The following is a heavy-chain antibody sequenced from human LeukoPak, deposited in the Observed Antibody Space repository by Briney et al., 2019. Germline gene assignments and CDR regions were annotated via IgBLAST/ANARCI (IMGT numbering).Heavy chain of an antibody. Sequence: GGSLRLSCAASGFTFSIYWMSWFRQAPGKGLEWVANIKTDGSQIYYVDSVKGRFTISRDNAKNSLYLQMNSLRAEDTALYYCARDRERITFGGVIVERQEYYFDYWGQGTLVTVSS. CDR1: GFTFSIYW. J-gene: IGHJ4*02. D-gene: IGHD3-16*02. CDR3: ARDRERITFGGVIVERQEYYFDY. V-gene: IGHV3-7*03. CDR2: IKTDGSQI.